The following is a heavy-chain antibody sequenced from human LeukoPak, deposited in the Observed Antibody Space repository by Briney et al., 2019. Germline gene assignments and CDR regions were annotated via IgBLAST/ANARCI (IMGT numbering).Heavy chain of an antibody. CDR1: GYSISSGYY. CDR2: IYHSGST. V-gene: IGHV4-38-2*01. J-gene: IGHJ4*02. Sequence: SETLSLTCAVSGYSISSGYYWGLSRQPPGKGLGWIGSIYHSGSTYYKPSLKSRVTISLDTSKNQFSLKLSSVTAADTAVDYCASGIGGPERYWGQGTLVTVSS. CDR3: ASGIGGPERY. D-gene: IGHD3-10*01.